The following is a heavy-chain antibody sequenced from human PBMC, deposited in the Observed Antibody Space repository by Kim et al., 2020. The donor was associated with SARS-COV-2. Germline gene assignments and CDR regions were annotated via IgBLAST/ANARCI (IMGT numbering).Heavy chain of an antibody. CDR1: GGSISSSSYY. J-gene: IGHJ6*02. V-gene: IGHV4-39*01. Sequence: SETLSLTCTVSGGSISSSSYYWGWIRQPPGKGLEWIGSIYYSGSTHYNPSLKSRFAISVDTSKNQFSLKLSSVTAADTAAYYCASVRSGSRVGDYYYGMDVWGRGTTVTVSS. CDR3: ASVRSGSRVGDYYYGMDV. CDR2: IYYSGST. D-gene: IGHD1-26*01.